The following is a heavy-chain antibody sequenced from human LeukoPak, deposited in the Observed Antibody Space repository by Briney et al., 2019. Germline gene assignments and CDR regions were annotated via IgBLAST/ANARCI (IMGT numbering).Heavy chain of an antibody. CDR1: GFTFSSYA. D-gene: IGHD6-19*01. J-gene: IGHJ4*02. CDR2: ISGSGGST. V-gene: IGHV3-23*01. CDR3: AKGPGIAVAIDY. Sequence: PGGSLRLSCAASGFTFSSYAMSWVRQAPGKGLEWVSAISGSGGSTYYADSVKGRFTISRDNSKNTLYLQMNSLRAEDTAVYHCAKGPGIAVAIDYWGQGTLVTVSS.